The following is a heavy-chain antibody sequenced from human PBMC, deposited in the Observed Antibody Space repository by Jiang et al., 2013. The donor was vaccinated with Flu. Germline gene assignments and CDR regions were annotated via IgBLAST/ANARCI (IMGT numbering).Heavy chain of an antibody. CDR1: GFTFSSIA. J-gene: IGHJ6*02. CDR3: ARVPCSTTACFNYGMDV. CDR2: ISDDGNYK. D-gene: IGHD2/OR15-2a*01. Sequence: QLVESGGGVVQPGRSLRLSCAASGFTFSSIALHWVRQAPGKGLEWVAVISDDGNYKYYADSVKGRFTISRDNSKNTVYLQMNGLRNEDTAVYYCARVPCSTTACFNYGMDVWGQGTTVTVSS. V-gene: IGHV3-30-3*01.